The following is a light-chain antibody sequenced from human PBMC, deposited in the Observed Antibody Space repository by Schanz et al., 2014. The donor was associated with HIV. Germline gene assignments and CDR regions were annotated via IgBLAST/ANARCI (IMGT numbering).Light chain of an antibody. Sequence: QSVLTQPPSASATPGQRVTISCSGGSSNIGSNPLNWYQHVPGAAPKLLIYTNDQRPSGVPDRFSASKSGTSASLAISGLQAEDEADYYCSSYAGSNKFDVFGTGTKLTVL. CDR1: SSNIGSNP. J-gene: IGLJ1*01. CDR3: SSYAGSNKFDV. CDR2: TND. V-gene: IGLV1-44*01.